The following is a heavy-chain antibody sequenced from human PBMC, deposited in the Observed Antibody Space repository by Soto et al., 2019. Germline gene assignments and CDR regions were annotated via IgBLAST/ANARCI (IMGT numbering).Heavy chain of an antibody. CDR3: AARRRDGYNQGAFDI. V-gene: IGHV4-39*01. CDR1: GGSISSSSYY. D-gene: IGHD5-12*01. J-gene: IGHJ3*02. Sequence: QLQLQESGPGLMKPSETLSLTCTVSGGSISSSSYYWGWIRQPPGKGLEWIGSIYYSGSTYYNPSLKSRVTISVDTPKNQFSLKLSSVTAADTAVYYCAARRRDGYNQGAFDIWGQGTMVTVSS. CDR2: IYYSGST.